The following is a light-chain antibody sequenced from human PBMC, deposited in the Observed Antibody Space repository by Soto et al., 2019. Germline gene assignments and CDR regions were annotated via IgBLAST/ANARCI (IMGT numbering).Light chain of an antibody. J-gene: IGKJ5*01. Sequence: EVVMKQSVATVSISKGDRAALSCRASQSVGSHFAWYQQKAGQAPRVVVYDASKRATGIPARFSGSWSGTDFTLTISRLEPEDFAVYYCQKKFSWPSFCHGTRLEI. V-gene: IGKV3-11*01. CDR1: QSVGSH. CDR2: DAS. CDR3: QKKFSWPS.